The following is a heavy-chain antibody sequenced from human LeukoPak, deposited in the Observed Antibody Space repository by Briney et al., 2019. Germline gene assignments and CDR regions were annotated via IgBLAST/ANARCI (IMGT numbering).Heavy chain of an antibody. Sequence: PSETLSLTCAVYGGSFSGYYWSWIRQPPGKGLEWIGEINHSRSTNYNPSLKSRVTISVDTSKNQFSLKLSSVTAADTAVYYCARVRQWLVRAFDIWGQGTMVTVPS. J-gene: IGHJ3*02. CDR1: GGSFSGYY. CDR3: ARVRQWLVRAFDI. V-gene: IGHV4-34*01. CDR2: INHSRST. D-gene: IGHD6-19*01.